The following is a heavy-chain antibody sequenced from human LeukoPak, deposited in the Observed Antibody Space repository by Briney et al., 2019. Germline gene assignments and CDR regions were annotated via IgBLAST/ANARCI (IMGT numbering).Heavy chain of an antibody. CDR1: GFTFSSSW. J-gene: IGHJ4*02. CDR3: APTGVGH. CDR2: INSDGSST. D-gene: IGHD2-8*02. V-gene: IGHV3-74*01. Sequence: PGGSLRLSCVASGFTFSSSWMHWVRRAPGKGVVWVSRINSDGSSTTYADSVEGRFTISRDNAKNTLSMQMNSLRAEDTAVYYSAPTGVGHWGQGTLVTVSS.